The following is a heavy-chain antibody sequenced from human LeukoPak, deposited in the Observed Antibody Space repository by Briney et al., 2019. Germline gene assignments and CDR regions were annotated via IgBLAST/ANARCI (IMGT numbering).Heavy chain of an antibody. V-gene: IGHV4-34*01. CDR2: INHSGST. Sequence: TSETLSLTCTVSGGSISSYYWSWIRQPPGKGLEWIGEINHSGSTNYNPSLKSRVTISVDTSKNQFSLKLSSVTAADTAVYYCARAAAGPGYFDYWGQGTLVTVSS. J-gene: IGHJ4*02. CDR1: GGSISSYY. D-gene: IGHD6-13*01. CDR3: ARAAAGPGYFDY.